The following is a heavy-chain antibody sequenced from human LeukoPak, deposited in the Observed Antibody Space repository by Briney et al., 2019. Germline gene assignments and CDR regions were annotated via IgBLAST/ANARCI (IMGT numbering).Heavy chain of an antibody. CDR3: ARCIISTDRSFYSYMDV. Sequence: SETLSLTCGVSGYTISSGDYWGWSRSPPGKGLEGIGYIFHTGTTYYNPAVKRRVTISGDTSKNQFSLRLNSVTAADTAVYYCARCIISTDRSFYSYMDVWGRGTTVTVSS. D-gene: IGHD1-1*01. V-gene: IGHV4-38-2*01. CDR2: IFHTGTT. CDR1: GYTISSGDY. J-gene: IGHJ6*03.